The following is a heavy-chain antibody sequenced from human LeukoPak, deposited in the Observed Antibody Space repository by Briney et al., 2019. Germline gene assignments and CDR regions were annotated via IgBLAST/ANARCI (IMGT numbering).Heavy chain of an antibody. J-gene: IGHJ3*02. D-gene: IGHD2-21*02. CDR2: IYSGGST. V-gene: IGHV3-53*01. Sequence: PGGSLRLSCAASGFTVSSNYMSWVRQAPGKGLEWVSVIYSGGSTYYADSVKGRFTISRDNSKNTLYLQMNSLRAEDTAVYYCARVCYRCLTYCGGDCYSGAFDIWGQGTMVTVSS. CDR3: ARVCYRCLTYCGGDCYSGAFDI. CDR1: GFTVSSNY.